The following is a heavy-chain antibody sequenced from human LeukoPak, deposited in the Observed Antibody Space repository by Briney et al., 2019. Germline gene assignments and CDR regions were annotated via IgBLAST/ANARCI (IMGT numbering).Heavy chain of an antibody. CDR3: ARGLSSSSYNWFDP. D-gene: IGHD6-6*01. Sequence: GASVKVSCKAFGYTFTSNYMHWVRQAPGQGPEWMGVISPSGGSTTYAQKFQGRVTMTRDMSTSTVYMELSSLRSEDMAVYYCARGLSSSSYNWFDPWGQGTLVTVSS. V-gene: IGHV1-46*01. CDR2: ISPSGGST. J-gene: IGHJ5*02. CDR1: GYTFTSNY.